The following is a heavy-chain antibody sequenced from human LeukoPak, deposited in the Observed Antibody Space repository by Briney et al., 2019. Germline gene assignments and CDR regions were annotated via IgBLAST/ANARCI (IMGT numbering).Heavy chain of an antibody. D-gene: IGHD2/OR15-2a*01. CDR2: INSDGSST. CDR1: GFTFSSYW. V-gene: IGHV3-74*01. J-gene: IGHJ4*02. Sequence: PGGSLRLSCAASGFTFSSYWMHWVRQAPGKGLVWVSRINSDGSSTSYADSVKGRFTISRDNSKNTLYLQMNSLRAEDTAVYYCARESKGEEYYFDYWGQGTLVTVSS. CDR3: ARESKGEEYYFDY.